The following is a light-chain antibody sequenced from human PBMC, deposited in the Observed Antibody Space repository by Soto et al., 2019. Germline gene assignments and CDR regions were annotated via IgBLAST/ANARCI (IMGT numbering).Light chain of an antibody. CDR2: EGT. CDR1: SSDVGSYNL. Sequence: QSALTQPASVSGSPGQSITISCTGTSSDVGSYNLVSWYQQHPGKAPKLMFYEGTKRPSGVSNRFSGSKSGNTASLTISGLQAEDEADYYCCSYVGSSTYVFGTGTKVTVL. V-gene: IGLV2-23*01. J-gene: IGLJ1*01. CDR3: CSYVGSSTYV.